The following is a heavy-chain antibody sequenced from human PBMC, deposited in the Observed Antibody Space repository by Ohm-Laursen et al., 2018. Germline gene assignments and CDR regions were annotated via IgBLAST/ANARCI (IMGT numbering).Heavy chain of an antibody. CDR2: IVVGSGNT. CDR1: GFTFTSSA. J-gene: IGHJ4*02. CDR3: ARDVLGPFDY. V-gene: IGHV1-58*02. D-gene: IGHD3-3*02. Sequence: SVKVSCKASGFTFTSSAMQWVRQARGQRLEWIGWIVVGSGNTNYAQKFQGRVTMTRDTSTSTVYMELSSLRSEDTAVYYCARDVLGPFDYWGQGTLVTVSS.